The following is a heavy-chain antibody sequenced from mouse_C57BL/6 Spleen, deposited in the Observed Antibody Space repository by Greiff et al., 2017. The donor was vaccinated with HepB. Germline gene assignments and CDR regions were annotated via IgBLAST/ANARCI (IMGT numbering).Heavy chain of an antibody. CDR1: GYTFTDHT. Sequence: VQLQQSDAELVKPGASVKISCKVSGYTFTDHTIHWMKQRPEQGLEWIGYIYPRDGSTKYNEKFKGKATLTANKSSSTAYIQLNSLTSEDSAVYFWARDGYYGSSYYWYFDVWGTGTTVTVSS. V-gene: IGHV1-78*01. D-gene: IGHD1-1*01. CDR2: IYPRDGST. CDR3: ARDGYYGSSYYWYFDV. J-gene: IGHJ1*03.